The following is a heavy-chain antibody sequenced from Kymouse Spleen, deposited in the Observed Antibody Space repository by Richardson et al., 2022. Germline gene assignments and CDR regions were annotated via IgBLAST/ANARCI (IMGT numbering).Heavy chain of an antibody. CDR1: GFTFSSYA. CDR3: AKEGGLDDFWSGPFFDY. CDR2: ISGSGGST. J-gene: IGHJ4*02. V-gene: IGHV3-23*04. Sequence: EVQLVESGGGLVQPGGSLRLSCAASGFTFSSYAMSWVRQAPGKGLEWVSAISGSGGSTYYADSVKGRFTISRDNSKNTLYLQMNSLRAEDTAVYYCAKEGGLDDFWSGPFFDYWGQGTLVTVSS. D-gene: IGHD3-3*01.